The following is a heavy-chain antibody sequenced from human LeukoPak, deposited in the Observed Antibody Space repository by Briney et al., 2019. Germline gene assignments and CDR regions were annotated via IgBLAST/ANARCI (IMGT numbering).Heavy chain of an antibody. V-gene: IGHV3-33*06. CDR2: IWSDASDK. D-gene: IGHD4-11*01. CDR1: QFTFSHYG. CDR3: AKDAERGFDYSNSLNY. J-gene: IGHJ4*02. Sequence: GGSLRLSCAASQFTFSHYGMHWVRQAPGRGLQWVAVIWSDASDKYYSDSVKGRFTISRDNSKSTLYLEMNNLRAEDTAVYYCAKDAERGFDYSNSLNYWGQGTLVTVSS.